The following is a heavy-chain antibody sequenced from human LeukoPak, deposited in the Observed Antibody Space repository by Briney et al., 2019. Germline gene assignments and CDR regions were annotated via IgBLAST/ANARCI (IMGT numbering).Heavy chain of an antibody. CDR2: IYNSGST. D-gene: IGHD5-24*01. Sequence: PSETLSLTCTVSGGSISSYYWNWIRQPPGKGLEWIGYIYNSGSTNYNPSLKSRVTILVDASKNQFSLKLNSVTAADTAVYYCARATSGQRGDGYNYYYYYYMDVWGKGTTVTV. V-gene: IGHV4-59*01. J-gene: IGHJ6*03. CDR3: ARATSGQRGDGYNYYYYYYMDV. CDR1: GGSISSYY.